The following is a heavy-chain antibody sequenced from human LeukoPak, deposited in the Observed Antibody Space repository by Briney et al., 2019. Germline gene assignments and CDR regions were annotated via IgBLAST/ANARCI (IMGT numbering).Heavy chain of an antibody. CDR2: IKEDGSEN. D-gene: IGHD1-1*01. CDR1: GFTFSRYW. V-gene: IGHV3-7*01. J-gene: IGHJ4*02. CDR3: ARQRYSDY. Sequence: SGGSLRLSCADSGFTFSRYWMTWVRQAPGKGLEWVANIKEDGSENSYVESVKGRFTISRDNAKNSLYLQLNSLRAEDTAVYFCARQRYSDYWGQGTLVTVSS.